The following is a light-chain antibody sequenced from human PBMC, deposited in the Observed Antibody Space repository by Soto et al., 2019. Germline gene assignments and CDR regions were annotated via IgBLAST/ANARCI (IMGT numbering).Light chain of an antibody. Sequence: EIVLTQSPGTLSLSPGETATLSCRASQSVANNYLAWYQQKPGQVPRLLIYGASSRATGIPDRFSGSGSGTDFTLTISCLQSEDFATYYCQQYYSLWTFGQGTKVDIK. CDR2: GAS. J-gene: IGKJ1*01. CDR1: QSVANNY. CDR3: QQYYSLWT. V-gene: IGKV3-20*01.